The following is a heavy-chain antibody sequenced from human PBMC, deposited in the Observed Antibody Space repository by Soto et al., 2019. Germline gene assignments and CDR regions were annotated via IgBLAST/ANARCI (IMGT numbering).Heavy chain of an antibody. V-gene: IGHV3-74*01. CDR3: VRIRRGDGYTFGY. Sequence: VQLVESGGVSVQPGGSLRLSCTASGFTLSNYWMHWVRQAPGKGLVWVSRINTDGSTTTYADSVEGRFTISRDNAKNTLYLQMNSLRDEDTAVYYCVRIRRGDGYTFGYWGQGTLVTVSS. J-gene: IGHJ4*02. CDR1: GFTLSNYW. D-gene: IGHD5-12*01. CDR2: INTDGSTT.